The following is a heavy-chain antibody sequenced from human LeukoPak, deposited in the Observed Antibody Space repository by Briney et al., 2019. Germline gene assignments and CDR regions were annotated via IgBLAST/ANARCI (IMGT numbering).Heavy chain of an antibody. CDR2: ISGSGGST. Sequence: PGGTLGLLCAASGFPFSRLAVSWARQPPGRGLVGVSAISGSGGSTFYADYVKGRFTISRDNSKNTLYLQMNSLRAEDKAVYYCAKDHWLFTTDAFDIWGQGTMVTVSS. J-gene: IGHJ3*02. CDR1: GFPFSRLA. CDR3: AKDHWLFTTDAFDI. D-gene: IGHD3-9*01. V-gene: IGHV3-23*01.